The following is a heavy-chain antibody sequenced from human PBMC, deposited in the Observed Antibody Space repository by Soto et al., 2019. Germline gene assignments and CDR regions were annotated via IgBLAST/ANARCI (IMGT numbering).Heavy chain of an antibody. CDR3: ATVFEY. J-gene: IGHJ4*02. CDR2: VDASGTGT. Sequence: EVQLVESGGGLVQPGGSLRLSCAVSGFTISTHWMHWVRQGPGEGLVWVSRVDASGTGTSYAESVRGRFTISRDTAKNKVYLRVDILIPEDPAVYYCATVFEYCGQGTPVTVSS. V-gene: IGHV3-74*01. CDR1: GFTISTHW.